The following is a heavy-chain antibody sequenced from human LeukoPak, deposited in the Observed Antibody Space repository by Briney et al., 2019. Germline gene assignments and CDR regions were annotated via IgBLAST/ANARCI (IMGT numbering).Heavy chain of an antibody. CDR2: IYTSGST. V-gene: IGHV4-4*09. J-gene: IGHJ4*02. CDR3: ARQSSSSYYFDY. Sequence: SETLSLTCTVSGGSISSYYWGWIRQPPGKGLEWIGYIYTSGSTNYNPSLKSRVTISVDTSKNQFPLSLSSVTAADTAVYYCARQSSSSYYFDYWGQGTLVTVSS. CDR1: GGSISSYY. D-gene: IGHD6-13*01.